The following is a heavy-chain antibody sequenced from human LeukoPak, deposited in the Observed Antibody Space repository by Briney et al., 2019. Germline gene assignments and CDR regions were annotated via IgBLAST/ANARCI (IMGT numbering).Heavy chain of an antibody. J-gene: IGHJ6*02. CDR2: ISYDGSNK. D-gene: IGHD2-21*01. V-gene: IGHV3-30*04. CDR3: GKEGPPRLPFPNSSPYSGMGV. Sequence: GGSLRLSCAASGFTFSSYAMHWVRQAPGKGLEWVAVISYDGSNKYYADSVKGRFTISRDNSKNTLYLQMNSLRAEDTAVYYCGKEGPPRLPFPNSSPYSGMGVGGQGPRAPVPS. CDR1: GFTFSSYA.